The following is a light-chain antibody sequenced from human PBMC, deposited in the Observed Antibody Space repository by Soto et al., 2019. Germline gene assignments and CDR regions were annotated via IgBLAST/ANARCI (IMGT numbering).Light chain of an antibody. CDR1: SGHSTYI. V-gene: IGLV4-60*02. CDR2: LDRSGSY. Sequence: QLVLTQSSSASASLGSSVKLTCILSSGHSTYIIAWHQQQPGKAPRFLMTLDRSGSYNRGSGVPDRFSGSSSGADRYLTISNIQFEDEGDYYCEIWYNNTHKVLGVGTQLTVL. J-gene: IGLJ3*02. CDR3: EIWYNNTHKV.